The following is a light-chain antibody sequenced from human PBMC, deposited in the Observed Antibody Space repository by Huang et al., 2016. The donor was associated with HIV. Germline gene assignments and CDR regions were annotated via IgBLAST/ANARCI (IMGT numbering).Light chain of an antibody. Sequence: ETVMTQSPVTLSVSPGDRASLSCRSSQIVSSHLAWYQQTPGQAPRLLIYAASTRATGVPARVSGSGAGTEFTLTISTLQSEDSAVYYCQQYNDFRSTFGPGTRVEIK. V-gene: IGKV3-15*01. CDR3: QQYNDFRST. CDR2: AAS. CDR1: QIVSSH. J-gene: IGKJ3*01.